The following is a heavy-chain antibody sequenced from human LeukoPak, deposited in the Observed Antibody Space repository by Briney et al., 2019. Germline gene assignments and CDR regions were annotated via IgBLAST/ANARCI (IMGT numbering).Heavy chain of an antibody. V-gene: IGHV3-48*04. Sequence: PGGSLRLSCAASGFTFSSYSMNWVHQAPGKGLEWVSYISSSSSTIYYADSVKGRFTISRDNAKNSLYLQMNSLRAEDTAVYYCARDIYYDSSGYYGSVYWGQGTLVTVSS. CDR3: ARDIYYDSSGYYGSVY. D-gene: IGHD3-22*01. J-gene: IGHJ4*02. CDR2: ISSSSSTI. CDR1: GFTFSSYS.